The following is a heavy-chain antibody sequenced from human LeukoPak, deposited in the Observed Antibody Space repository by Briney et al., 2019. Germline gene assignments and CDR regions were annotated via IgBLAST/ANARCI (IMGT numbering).Heavy chain of an antibody. Sequence: PGRSLRLSCAASGFSFVDATMHWVRQVPGKGLEWVSGINWNSGTMGYADSVKGRFTVSRDNAKNSLYLQMNSLKTEDTALYYCAKDPYMDVWGKGTTVTVSS. CDR3: AKDPYMDV. J-gene: IGHJ6*03. CDR2: INWNSGTM. V-gene: IGHV3-9*01. CDR1: GFSFVDAT.